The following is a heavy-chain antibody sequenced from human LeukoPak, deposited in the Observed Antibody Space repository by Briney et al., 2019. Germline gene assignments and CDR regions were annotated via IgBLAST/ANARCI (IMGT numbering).Heavy chain of an antibody. J-gene: IGHJ6*04. CDR3: ARVDTAMVGGYSYYGMDV. D-gene: IGHD5-18*01. CDR2: IYYSGST. CDR1: GGSISSYY. Sequence: PSETLSLTCTVSGGSISSYYWSWIRQPPGKGLEGLAYIYYSGSTNYNPSLRSRFTISVDTSKNQSSLQLSSVTAAPTAVYYCARVDTAMVGGYSYYGMDVWGKGTTVTVSS. V-gene: IGHV4-59*01.